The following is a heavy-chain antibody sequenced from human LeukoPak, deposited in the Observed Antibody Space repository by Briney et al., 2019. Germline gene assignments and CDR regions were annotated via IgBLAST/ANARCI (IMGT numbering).Heavy chain of an antibody. CDR2: IIPILGIA. V-gene: IGHV1-69*04. Sequence: SVKVSCKASGGTFSSYAISWVRQAPGQGLEWMGRIIPILGIANYAQKFQGRVTITADKSTSTAYMELNSLTSEDTAVYYCARGGAGTYYKRDGWFDPWGQGTVVTVSS. J-gene: IGHJ5*02. CDR1: GGTFSSYA. D-gene: IGHD3-10*01. CDR3: ARGGAGTYYKRDGWFDP.